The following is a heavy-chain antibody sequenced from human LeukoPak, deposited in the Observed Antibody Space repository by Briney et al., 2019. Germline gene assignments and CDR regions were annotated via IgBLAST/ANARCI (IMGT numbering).Heavy chain of an antibody. CDR1: GFTVSSNY. CDR3: ARDWCSSSFFCYMDV. J-gene: IGHJ6*03. CDR2: IYSGGST. D-gene: IGHD6-6*01. Sequence: GGSLRLSCAASGFTVSSNYMSWVRQAPGKGLEWVSVIYSGGSTCYADSVKGRFTISRDNAKKSLYLQINSLRPEDTAVYYCARDWCSSSFFCYMDVWGKGTTVTVSS. V-gene: IGHV3-66*01.